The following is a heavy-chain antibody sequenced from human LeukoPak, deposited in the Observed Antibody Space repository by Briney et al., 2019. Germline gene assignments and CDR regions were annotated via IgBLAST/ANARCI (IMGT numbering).Heavy chain of an antibody. CDR2: MNPNSGNT. V-gene: IGHV1-8*01. CDR1: GYTFTTYD. CDR3: ARIIAYYFGY. J-gene: IGHJ4*02. D-gene: IGHD2/OR15-2a*01. Sequence: ASVKVSCKASGYTFTTYDINWVRQATGQGLEWMGWMNPNSGNTGYAQKFQGRVTMTRDTSTSTVYMELSSLRSEDTAVYYCARIIAYYFGYWGQGTLVTVSS.